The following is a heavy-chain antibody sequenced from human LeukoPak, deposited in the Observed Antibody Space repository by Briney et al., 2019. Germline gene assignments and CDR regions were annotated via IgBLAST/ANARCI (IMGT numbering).Heavy chain of an antibody. Sequence: SETPSLTCAVYGGSFSGYYWSWIRQPPGKGLEWIGEINHSGSTNYNPSLKSRVTISVDTSKNQFSLKLSSVTAADTAVYYCARRTYFYDSSGYYFDYWGQGTLVTVSS. D-gene: IGHD3-22*01. J-gene: IGHJ4*02. CDR2: INHSGST. CDR3: ARRTYFYDSSGYYFDY. V-gene: IGHV4-34*01. CDR1: GGSFSGYY.